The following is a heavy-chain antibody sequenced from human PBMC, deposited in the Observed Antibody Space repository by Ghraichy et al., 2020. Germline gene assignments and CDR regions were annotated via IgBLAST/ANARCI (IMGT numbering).Heavy chain of an antibody. V-gene: IGHV3-21*01. D-gene: IGHD4-17*01. CDR3: ARDFGDYGAAFDI. CDR2: ISSSSSYI. Sequence: GSLRLSCAASGFTFSSYSMNWVRQAPGKGLEWVSSISSSSSYIYYADSVKGRFTISRDNAKNSLYLQMNSLRAEDTAVYYCARDFGDYGAAFDIWGQGTMVTVSS. CDR1: GFTFSSYS. J-gene: IGHJ3*02.